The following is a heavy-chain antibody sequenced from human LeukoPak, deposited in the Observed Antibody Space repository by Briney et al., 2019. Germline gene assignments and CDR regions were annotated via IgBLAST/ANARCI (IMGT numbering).Heavy chain of an antibody. CDR1: GFTFSSYS. CDR3: ARDQVTFGGVIVISKPDY. D-gene: IGHD3-16*02. Sequence: GGSLRLSCAASGFTFSSYSMNRVRQAPGKGLEWVSYIRSSSSTIYYADSVKGRFTISTDNANNSLYLQMNSLRAEDTAVYYCARDQVTFGGVIVISKPDYWGQGTLLTVSS. CDR2: IRSSSSTI. J-gene: IGHJ4*02. V-gene: IGHV3-48*01.